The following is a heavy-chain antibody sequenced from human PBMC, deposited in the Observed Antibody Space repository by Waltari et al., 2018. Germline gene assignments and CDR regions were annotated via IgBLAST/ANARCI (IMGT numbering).Heavy chain of an antibody. CDR1: GYFFSGSV. V-gene: IGHV1-2*06. Sequence: QGQLVQSGAEVKKPGASVKVSCKASGYFFSGSVIHWLRRARGEGREWMGRIDPDNTTYAQKFQGRVYMTRDTSIITLYLELSSLTFDDAAVYYCVRETIYRGTPSGSFSIWGQGTMVTVSS. D-gene: IGHD1-26*01. CDR2: IDPDNT. CDR3: VRETIYRGTPSGSFSI. J-gene: IGHJ3*02.